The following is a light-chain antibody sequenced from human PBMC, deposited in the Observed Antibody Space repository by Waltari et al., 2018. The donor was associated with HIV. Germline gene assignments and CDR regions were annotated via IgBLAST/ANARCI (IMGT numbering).Light chain of an antibody. CDR2: GNK. Sequence: QSVLTQPPSVSGAPGQRVTISCTGSTSNIGADYDVHWYQQIPGTAPKLLISGNKNRPSGVPDRFSASKSGTSASLTITGLQAEDEADYFCQSYDITLSASVVFGGGTTLTVL. V-gene: IGLV1-40*01. CDR1: TSNIGADYD. J-gene: IGLJ2*01. CDR3: QSYDITLSASVV.